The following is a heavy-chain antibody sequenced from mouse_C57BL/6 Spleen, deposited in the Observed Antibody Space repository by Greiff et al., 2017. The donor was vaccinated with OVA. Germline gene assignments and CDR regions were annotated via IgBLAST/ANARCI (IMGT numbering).Heavy chain of an antibody. CDR2: IYPGDGDT. CDR1: GYAFSSYW. V-gene: IGHV1-80*01. Sequence: VKLQQSGAELVKPGASVKISCKASGYAFSSYWMNWVKQRPGKGLEWIGQIYPGDGDTNYNGKFKGKATLTADKSSSTAYMQLSSLTSEDSAVYFCARSGYYGSSLVAYWGQGTLVTVSA. D-gene: IGHD1-1*01. J-gene: IGHJ3*01. CDR3: ARSGYYGSSLVAY.